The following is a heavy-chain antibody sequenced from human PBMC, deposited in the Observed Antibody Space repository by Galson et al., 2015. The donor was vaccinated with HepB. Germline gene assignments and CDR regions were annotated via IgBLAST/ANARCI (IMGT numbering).Heavy chain of an antibody. V-gene: IGHV4-59*12. CDR2: IYYSGST. CDR1: GGSISSYY. CDR3: ARDGDWNYDGFDY. Sequence: ETLSLTCTVSGGSISSYYWSWIRQPPGKGLEWIGYIYYSGSTNYNPSLKSRVTISVDTSKNQFSLKLSSVTAADTAVYYCARDGDWNYDGFDYWGQGTLVTVSS. D-gene: IGHD1-7*01. J-gene: IGHJ4*02.